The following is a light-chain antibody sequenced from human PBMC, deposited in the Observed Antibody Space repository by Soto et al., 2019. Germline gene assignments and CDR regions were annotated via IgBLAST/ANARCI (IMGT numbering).Light chain of an antibody. Sequence: QSALTQPASVSESPGQSITISCTGTYSDVGGHNYVSWYQHHPGKAPKLIIYDVTNRPSGVSDRFSGSKSGNTAYLTISGLQAGDEADYYCNSYTGSSNPWVFGGGTQLTVL. V-gene: IGLV2-14*03. CDR3: NSYTGSSNPWV. J-gene: IGLJ3*02. CDR2: DVT. CDR1: YSDVGGHNY.